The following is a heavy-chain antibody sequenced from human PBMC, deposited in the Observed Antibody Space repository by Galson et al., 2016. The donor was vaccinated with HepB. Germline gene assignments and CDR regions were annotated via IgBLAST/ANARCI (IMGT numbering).Heavy chain of an antibody. Sequence: SLRLSCAASGFTFTTYWMSWVRQAPGKGLEWVANIKQDESEKFYADSVKGRFTVSRDNAKNSLFLQMRSLRAEDTAVYFCATFIEENSSFESWGQGTLVTVSS. CDR3: ATFIEENSSFES. J-gene: IGHJ4*02. V-gene: IGHV3-7*01. CDR1: GFTFTTYW. CDR2: IKQDESEK. D-gene: IGHD1/OR15-1a*01.